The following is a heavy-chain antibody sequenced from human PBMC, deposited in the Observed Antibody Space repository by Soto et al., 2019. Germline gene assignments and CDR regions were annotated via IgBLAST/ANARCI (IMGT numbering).Heavy chain of an antibody. CDR3: ARVSVTTGYGYYGMDV. V-gene: IGHV1-69*13. J-gene: IGHJ6*02. D-gene: IGHD4-4*01. Sequence: VASVKVSCKGSGGTFSGYAIGWVRQAPGQGLEWMGGIIPIFGTANYAQKFQGRVTITADESTSTAYMELSSLRSEDTAVYYCARVSVTTGYGYYGMDVWGQGTTVTVSS. CDR1: GGTFSGYA. CDR2: IIPIFGTA.